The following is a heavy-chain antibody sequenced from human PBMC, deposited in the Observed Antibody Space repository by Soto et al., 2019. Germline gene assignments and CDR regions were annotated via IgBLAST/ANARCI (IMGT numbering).Heavy chain of an antibody. CDR3: ARFVYSGSCYKDY. Sequence: SATLSLTCTVSGGSISSYYWSWIRQPPGKGLEWIGYIYYSGSTNYNPSLKSRVTISVDTSKNQISLKLSSVTAAGTAVYCFARFVYSGSCYKDYWRQGTLVSVFS. CDR2: IYYSGST. J-gene: IGHJ4*02. D-gene: IGHD1-26*01. V-gene: IGHV4-59*01. CDR1: GGSISSYY.